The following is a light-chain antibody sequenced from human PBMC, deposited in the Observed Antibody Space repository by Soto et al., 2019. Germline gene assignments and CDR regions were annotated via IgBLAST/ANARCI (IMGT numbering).Light chain of an antibody. CDR1: QTISSW. CDR2: KAS. J-gene: IGKJ1*01. CDR3: QHYNSYSEA. V-gene: IGKV1-5*03. Sequence: DIQMTQSPSTLSGSVGVRVTITCRASQTISSWLAWYQQKPGKAPKLLIYKASTLKSGVPSRFSGSGSGTEFTLTISSLQSDDFATYYCQHYNSYSEAFGQGTKVELK.